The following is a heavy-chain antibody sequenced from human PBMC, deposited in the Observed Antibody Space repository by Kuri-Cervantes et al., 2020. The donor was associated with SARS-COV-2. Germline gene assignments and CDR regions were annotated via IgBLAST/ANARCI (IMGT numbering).Heavy chain of an antibody. CDR3: ARDWDDYGDYGFDY. V-gene: IGHV3-11*04. CDR1: GFIFSDYY. CDR2: IGPSGTTK. J-gene: IGHJ4*02. Sequence: GESLKISCTASGFIFSDYYMTWIRQAPGKGLEWVSNIGPSGTTKYYADSVKGRFTISRDNAKNSLYLQMSSLRAEDTAVYYCARDWDDYGDYGFDYWGQGTLVTVSS. D-gene: IGHD4-17*01.